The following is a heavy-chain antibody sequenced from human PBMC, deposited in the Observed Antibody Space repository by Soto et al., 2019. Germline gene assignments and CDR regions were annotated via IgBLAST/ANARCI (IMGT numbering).Heavy chain of an antibody. J-gene: IGHJ4*02. Sequence: EVQLVESGGGLVKPGGSLRLSCAASGFTFINYNMNWVRQAPGKGLEWVSYIGRRGDYVYYADSVKGRFAISRDNAKNSLSLQMNSVRSEDTAVYYCARELMEGGQGTLVTVS. V-gene: IGHV3-21*01. CDR3: ARELME. D-gene: IGHD3-3*01. CDR1: GFTFINYN. CDR2: IGRRGDYV.